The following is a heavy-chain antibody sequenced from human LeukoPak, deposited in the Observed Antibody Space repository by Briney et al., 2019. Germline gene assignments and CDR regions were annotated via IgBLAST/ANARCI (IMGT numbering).Heavy chain of an antibody. J-gene: IGHJ4*02. Sequence: GGALRLSCAASGFTFSSYRMNWVRQAPGKGLEWVSSISSSSSYIYYADSVKGRFTISRDHAKNSLYLQMNRLRAEDTAVYYCARDLDTAMVGGHDYWGQGTLVTVSS. V-gene: IGHV3-21*01. CDR1: GFTFSSYR. D-gene: IGHD5-18*01. CDR3: ARDLDTAMVGGHDY. CDR2: ISSSSSYI.